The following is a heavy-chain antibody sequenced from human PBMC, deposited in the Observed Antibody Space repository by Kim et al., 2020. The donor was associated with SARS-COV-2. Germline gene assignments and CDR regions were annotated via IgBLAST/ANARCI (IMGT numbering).Heavy chain of an antibody. D-gene: IGHD3-22*01. CDR2: ISYDGSNK. J-gene: IGHJ6*02. V-gene: IGHV3-30*04. CDR1: GFTFSSYA. CDR3: AREMIVVVIYGMDV. Sequence: GGSLRLSCAASGFTFSSYAMHWVRQAPGKGLEWVAVISYDGSNKYYADSVKGRFTISRDNSKNTLYLQMNSLRAEDTAVYYCAREMIVVVIYGMDVWGQG.